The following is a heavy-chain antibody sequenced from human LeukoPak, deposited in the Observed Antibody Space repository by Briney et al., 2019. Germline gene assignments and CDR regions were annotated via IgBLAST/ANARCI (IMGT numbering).Heavy chain of an antibody. CDR2: INPNSGGT. V-gene: IGHV1-2*06. CDR1: GYTFTGYY. D-gene: IGHD2-15*01. Sequence: ASVKVSCKAAGYTFTGYYMFWVLQAPGQGLEWMGRINPNSGGTNYAQKFQGRVTMTRDTSISTAYMELSRLRSDDTAVYYCARGYCSGGSCYPVENWFDPWGQGTLVTVSS. CDR3: ARGYCSGGSCYPVENWFDP. J-gene: IGHJ5*02.